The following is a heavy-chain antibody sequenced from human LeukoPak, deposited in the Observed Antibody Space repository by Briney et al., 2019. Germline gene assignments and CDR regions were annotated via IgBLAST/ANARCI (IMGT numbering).Heavy chain of an antibody. CDR1: GYTFTSYA. CDR2: INTNTGNP. Sequence: GASVKVSCKASGYTFTSYAMNWVRQAPGQGLEWMGWINTNTGNPTYAQGFTGRFVFSLDTSVSTAYLQISSLKAEDTAVYYCAREGSSSHYYYYMDVWGKGTTVTVSS. CDR3: AREGSSSHYYYYMDV. J-gene: IGHJ6*03. D-gene: IGHD6-6*01. V-gene: IGHV7-4-1*02.